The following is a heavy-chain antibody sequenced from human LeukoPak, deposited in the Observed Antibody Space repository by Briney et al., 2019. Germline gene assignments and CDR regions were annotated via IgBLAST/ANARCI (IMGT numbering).Heavy chain of an antibody. J-gene: IGHJ3*02. CDR2: INQDGSEK. V-gene: IGHV3-7*01. CDR1: GFTFSSYW. D-gene: IGHD3-10*01. CDR3: ARASIGAFDI. Sequence: GGSLRLSCAASGFTFSSYWMNWVRQAPGKGLEWVANINQDGSEKYYVDSVKGRFTISRDNAKSSLYLQMNSLRAEDTAVYYCARASIGAFDIWGQGTMVTVSS.